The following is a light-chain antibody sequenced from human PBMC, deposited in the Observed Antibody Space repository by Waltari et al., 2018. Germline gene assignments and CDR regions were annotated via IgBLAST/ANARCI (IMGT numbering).Light chain of an antibody. Sequence: EIVLTQSPGTLSLSPGERATLSCRASQSVSSSFFAWYQQRPCQAPRPLIHGTSSRATGIPDRFSGSGSGTDFTLTISRLEPEDLAVYYCQQHVSSPWTFGQGTKVEIK. CDR1: QSVSSSF. CDR2: GTS. J-gene: IGKJ1*01. V-gene: IGKV3-20*01. CDR3: QQHVSSPWT.